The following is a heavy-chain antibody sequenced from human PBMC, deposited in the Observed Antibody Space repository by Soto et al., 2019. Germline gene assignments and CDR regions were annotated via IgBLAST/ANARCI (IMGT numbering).Heavy chain of an antibody. D-gene: IGHD2-15*01. V-gene: IGHV4-30-4*01. CDR2: IYYSGST. CDR1: GGSISSGDYY. Sequence: SETLSLTCTVSGGSISSGDYYWGWIRQPPGKGLEWIGYIYYSGSTYYNPSLKSRVTISVDTSKNQFSLKLSSVTAADTAVYYCARALDIVVALDVWGQGTTVTVSS. J-gene: IGHJ6*02. CDR3: ARALDIVVALDV.